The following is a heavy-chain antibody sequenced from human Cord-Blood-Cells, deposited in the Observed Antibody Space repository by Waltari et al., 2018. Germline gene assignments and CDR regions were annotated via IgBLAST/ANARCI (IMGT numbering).Heavy chain of an antibody. V-gene: IGHV3-30-3*01. D-gene: IGHD1-26*01. J-gene: IGHJ4*02. CDR2: ISYDGSNK. Sequence: QVQLVESGGGVVQPGRSLRLSCAASGFTFSSYAMPWVRQAPGKGLEWVAVISYDGSNKYYADSVKGRFTISRDNSKNTLYLQMNSLRAEDTAVYYCARGKWVGATDYWGQGTLVTVSS. CDR1: GFTFSSYA. CDR3: ARGKWVGATDY.